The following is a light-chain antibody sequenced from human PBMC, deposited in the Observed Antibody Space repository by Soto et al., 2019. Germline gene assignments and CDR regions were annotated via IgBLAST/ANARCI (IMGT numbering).Light chain of an antibody. Sequence: DVVMTQSPLSLPVSLGQPASISCRSSQGLVYSDGNIYLSWFHRSPGQSSRRLIYKVSNRDSGVPDKFSGSESGSDFTLENSRVEAEDIGIFYCMQNAHWPYSFGQGTNLEMK. J-gene: IGKJ2*01. CDR2: KVS. V-gene: IGKV2-30*01. CDR3: MQNAHWPYS. CDR1: QGLVYSDGNIY.